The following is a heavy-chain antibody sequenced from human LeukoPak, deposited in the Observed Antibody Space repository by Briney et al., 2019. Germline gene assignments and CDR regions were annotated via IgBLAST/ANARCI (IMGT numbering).Heavy chain of an antibody. D-gene: IGHD3-10*01. CDR2: IYYSGSI. J-gene: IGHJ4*02. CDR1: GGSISSYY. V-gene: IGHV4-59*01. Sequence: PSETLSLTCTVSGGSISSYYWSWIRQPPGKGLEWIGYIYYSGSINYNPSLKSRVTISVDTSKNQFSLKLSSVTAADTAVYYCARHYYGSGSNPLDYWGQGTLVTVSS. CDR3: ARHYYGSGSNPLDY.